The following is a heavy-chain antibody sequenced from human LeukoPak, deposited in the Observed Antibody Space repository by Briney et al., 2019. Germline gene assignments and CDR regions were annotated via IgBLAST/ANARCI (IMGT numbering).Heavy chain of an antibody. V-gene: IGHV3-23*01. CDR2: ISGSGGST. D-gene: IGHD2-15*01. CDR1: GFTFSSYA. CDR3: AKAYCSGGSCYLWGPFDY. J-gene: IGHJ4*02. Sequence: GGSLRLSCAASGFTFSSYAMSWVRQAPGKGLAWVSAISGSGGSTYYADSVKGRFTISRDNSKNTLYLQMNSLRAEDTAVYYCAKAYCSGGSCYLWGPFDYWGQGTLVTVSS.